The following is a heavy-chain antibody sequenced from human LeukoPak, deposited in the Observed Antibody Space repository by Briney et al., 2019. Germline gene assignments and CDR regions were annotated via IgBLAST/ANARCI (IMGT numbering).Heavy chain of an antibody. V-gene: IGHV3-7*01. CDR2: IKEDSSDK. J-gene: IGHJ4*02. CDR3: ARGSSGWFPSDY. CDR1: GFTFSAYW. D-gene: IGHD6-19*01. Sequence: GGSLRLSCAASGFTFSAYWMSWVRQAPGKGPEWVANIKEDSSDKKYVDSVKGRFTISRDNAKNSLYLQMNSLRAEDTAVYYCARGSSGWFPSDYWGQGTLVTVSS.